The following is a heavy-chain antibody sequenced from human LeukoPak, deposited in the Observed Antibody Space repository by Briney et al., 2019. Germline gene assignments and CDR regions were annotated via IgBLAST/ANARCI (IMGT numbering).Heavy chain of an antibody. V-gene: IGHV4-59*12. CDR2: ISYSGST. CDR1: GGSMRSYY. Sequence: SETLSLTCTVSGGSMRSYYWSWIRQSPGKGLEWIGYISYSGSTHYNPSLKSRVTISLDMSKNQFSLQLNSVTAADTAVYYCARGVRSGSHDSWGQGTLVTVSS. D-gene: IGHD3-10*01. J-gene: IGHJ4*02. CDR3: ARGVRSGSHDS.